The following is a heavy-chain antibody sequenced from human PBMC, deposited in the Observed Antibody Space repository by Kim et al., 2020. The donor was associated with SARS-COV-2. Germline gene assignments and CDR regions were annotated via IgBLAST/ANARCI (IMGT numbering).Heavy chain of an antibody. V-gene: IGHV3-11*01. Sequence: GGSLRLSCAASGFTFSDYYMSWIRQAPGKGLEWVSYISSSGSTIYYADSVKGRFTISRDNAKNSLYLQMNSLRAEDTAVYYCARDEAYYDFWSGYYPSGDYWGQGTLVTVSS. CDR3: ARDEAYYDFWSGYYPSGDY. J-gene: IGHJ4*02. D-gene: IGHD3-3*01. CDR2: ISSSGSTI. CDR1: GFTFSDYY.